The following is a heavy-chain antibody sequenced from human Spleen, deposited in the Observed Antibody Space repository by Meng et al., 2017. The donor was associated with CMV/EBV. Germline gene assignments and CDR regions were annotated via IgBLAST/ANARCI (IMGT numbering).Heavy chain of an antibody. Sequence: ITSGAYYWSWIRQHPGKGLEWIGYISYSGSTHYNPSLKGRLTISVDTTKNQFSLKLTSVTAADTAVYYCAKNKALGSSWQRVGWFDPWGQGTLVTVSS. J-gene: IGHJ5*02. D-gene: IGHD6-13*01. CDR2: ISYSGST. CDR3: AKNKALGSSWQRVGWFDP. CDR1: ITSGAYY. V-gene: IGHV4-31*02.